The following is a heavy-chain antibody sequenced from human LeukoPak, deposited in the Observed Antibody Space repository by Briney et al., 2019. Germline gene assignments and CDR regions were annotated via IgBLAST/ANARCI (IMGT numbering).Heavy chain of an antibody. D-gene: IGHD3/OR15-3a*01. CDR3: ARDGLGLYGMDV. Sequence: GGSLRLSCAASGFTFSSYGMHWVRQAPGKGLEWVAVIWYDGSNKYYADSVKGRFTISRDNSKNTLYLQMNSLRAEATAVYYCARDGLGLYGMDVWGQGTTVTVSS. J-gene: IGHJ6*02. CDR2: IWYDGSNK. V-gene: IGHV3-33*01. CDR1: GFTFSSYG.